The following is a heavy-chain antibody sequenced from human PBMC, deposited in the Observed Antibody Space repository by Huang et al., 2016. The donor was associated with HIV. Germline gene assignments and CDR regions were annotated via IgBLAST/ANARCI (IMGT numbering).Heavy chain of an antibody. J-gene: IGHJ5*02. CDR3: ARGRGTSWSFFDT. V-gene: IGHV4-34*01. Sequence: QVRLDQWGAGLLKPSETLTLTCAVYGDSLSGFFWSWIRQSPGRGLEWIVEITQSGRTNYNPSLKSRVTIAIVTSKKQFSLKLKAVTADDTSTYYCARGRGTSWSFFDTWGQGSVVTVSS. CDR1: GDSLSGFF. D-gene: IGHD2-2*01. CDR2: ITQSGRT.